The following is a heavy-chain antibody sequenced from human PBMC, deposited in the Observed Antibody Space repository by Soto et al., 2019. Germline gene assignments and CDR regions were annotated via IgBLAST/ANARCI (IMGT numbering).Heavy chain of an antibody. V-gene: IGHV3-21*01. D-gene: IGHD6-19*01. Sequence: EVQLVESGGGLVKPGGSLRLSCAASGFTFSSYSMNWVRQAPGKGLEWVSAISSSSSYIYHADSVKGRFTISRDNAKNSLYLQMTSLRDEATAVYYCAGGWYCLQFLQDWGQGTMVTVSS. CDR1: GFTFSSYS. J-gene: IGHJ1*01. CDR3: AGGWYCLQFLQD. CDR2: ISSSSSYI.